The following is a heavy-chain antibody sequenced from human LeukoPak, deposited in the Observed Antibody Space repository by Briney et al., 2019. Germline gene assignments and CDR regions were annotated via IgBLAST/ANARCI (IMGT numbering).Heavy chain of an antibody. Sequence: GGSLRLSCAASGFTFSDYYMSWIRQAPGKGLEWVSYISSSGSTIYYADSEKGRFTISRDNAKNSLYLQMNSLRAEDTAVYYCAKAVGSDILTGYDYWGQGTLVTVSS. CDR1: GFTFSDYY. J-gene: IGHJ4*02. D-gene: IGHD3-9*01. V-gene: IGHV3-11*01. CDR3: AKAVGSDILTGYDY. CDR2: ISSSGSTI.